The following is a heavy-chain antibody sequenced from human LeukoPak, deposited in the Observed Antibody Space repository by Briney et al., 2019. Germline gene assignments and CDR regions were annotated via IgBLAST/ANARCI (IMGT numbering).Heavy chain of an antibody. D-gene: IGHD6-19*01. CDR2: IYTSGST. V-gene: IGHV4-4*07. CDR3: ARDLDASGWCNFDY. CDR1: GGSISSYY. Sequence: SETLSLTCTVSGGSISSYYWSWIRQPAGKGLEWIGRIYTSGSTNYNPSLKSRVTMSVDTSESQFSLKLSSVTAADTAVYYCARDLDASGWCNFDYWGKGTLVTVSS. J-gene: IGHJ4*02.